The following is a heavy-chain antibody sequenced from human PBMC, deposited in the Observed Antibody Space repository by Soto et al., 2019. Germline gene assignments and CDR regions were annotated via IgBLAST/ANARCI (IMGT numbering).Heavy chain of an antibody. CDR2: IYYSGST. J-gene: IGHJ4*02. V-gene: IGHV4-31*11. CDR3: ARSGYSYGPNPLLY. CDR1: GVSISSGGYF. Sequence: TLSLTCAVSGVSISSGGYFWSWIRQHPGKSLEWIGYIYYSGSTYYNPSLKSRVTISVDTSKNQFSLKLSSVTAADTAVYYCARSGYSYGPNPLLYWGQGTLVTVSS. D-gene: IGHD5-18*01.